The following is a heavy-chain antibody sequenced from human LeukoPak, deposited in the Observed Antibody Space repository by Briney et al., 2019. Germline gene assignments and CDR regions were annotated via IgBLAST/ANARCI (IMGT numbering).Heavy chain of an antibody. CDR2: IYYSGST. J-gene: IGHJ6*03. V-gene: IGHV4-39*01. CDR3: ARLSFGPYYYYYMDV. D-gene: IGHD3-10*01. CDR1: GGSISSSSYY. Sequence: PSETLSLTCTVSGGSISSSSYYWGWIRQPPGKGLEWIGSIYYSGSTYYNPSLKSRVTISVDTSKNQFSLKLSSVTAADTAVYYCARLSFGPYYYYYMDVWGKGTTVTVSS.